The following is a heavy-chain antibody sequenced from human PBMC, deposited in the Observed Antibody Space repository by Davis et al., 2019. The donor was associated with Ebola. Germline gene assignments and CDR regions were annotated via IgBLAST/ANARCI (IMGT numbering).Heavy chain of an antibody. Sequence: AASVKVSCKASGYTFAAHYIHWVRQAPRQGLEWMGWISAYNGNTNYAQKLQGRVTMTTDTSTRTAYMELRSLRSDDTAVYYCARVRSTSGWRYYFDYWGQGTLVTVSS. D-gene: IGHD6-19*01. J-gene: IGHJ4*02. CDR2: ISAYNGNT. V-gene: IGHV1-18*04. CDR1: GYTFAAHY. CDR3: ARVRSTSGWRYYFDY.